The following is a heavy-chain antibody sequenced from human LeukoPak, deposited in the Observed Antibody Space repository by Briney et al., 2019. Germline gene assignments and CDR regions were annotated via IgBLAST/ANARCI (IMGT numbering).Heavy chain of an antibody. D-gene: IGHD4/OR15-4a*01. V-gene: IGHV3-30*02. CDR2: IQYDERTK. CDR3: AKDDYGFDY. J-gene: IGHJ4*02. Sequence: TGGSLRLSCAASGFAFSNYGIHWVRQAPGKGLEWVTFIQYDERTKYYADSVKGRFTISRDNSRNTVYLQMNSLTTEDTAVYYCAKDDYGFDYWGQGTLVTVSS. CDR1: GFAFSNYG.